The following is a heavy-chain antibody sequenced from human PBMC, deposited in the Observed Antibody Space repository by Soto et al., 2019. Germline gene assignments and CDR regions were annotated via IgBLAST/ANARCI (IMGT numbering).Heavy chain of an antibody. V-gene: IGHV4-61*01. Sequence: QVQLQESGPGLVKPSETLSLTCTVSGGSVSSGSYHWSWIRQPPGKGLEWIGYIYYSGSTNYNPSLKSRVTISVDTSKNQFSLKLSSVTAADTAVYYCARGRGYSYGLLDYGMDVWGQGTTVTVSS. CDR3: ARGRGYSYGLLDYGMDV. CDR2: IYYSGST. D-gene: IGHD5-18*01. CDR1: GGSVSSGSYH. J-gene: IGHJ6*02.